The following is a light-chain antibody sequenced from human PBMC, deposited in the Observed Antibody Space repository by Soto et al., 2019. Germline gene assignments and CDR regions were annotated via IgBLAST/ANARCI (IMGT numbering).Light chain of an antibody. Sequence: QSALTQPRLVSGSPGQSVTISCTGTSSDVGGSNYVSWYQQHPGKAPKLMIYDVTKRPSGVPDRFSGSKSGNTASLTISGLQAEDEADYYCCSYAGSYTYVFGTGTKVTVL. CDR2: DVT. CDR1: SSDVGGSNY. V-gene: IGLV2-11*01. J-gene: IGLJ1*01. CDR3: CSYAGSYTYV.